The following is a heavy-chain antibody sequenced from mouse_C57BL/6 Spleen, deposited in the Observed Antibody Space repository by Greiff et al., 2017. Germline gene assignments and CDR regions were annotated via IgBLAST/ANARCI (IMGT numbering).Heavy chain of an antibody. CDR2: ISSGGSYT. J-gene: IGHJ4*01. V-gene: IGHV5-6*01. CDR1: GFTFSSYG. D-gene: IGHD2-4*01. CDR3: ARTNDYNYAMDY. Sequence: EVQLVESGGDLVKPGGSLKLSCAASGFTFSSYGMSWVRQTPDKRLEWVATISSGGSYTYYPDSVKGRFTISRDNAKNTLYLQMSSLKSEDTAMYYCARTNDYNYAMDYWGQGTSVTVSS.